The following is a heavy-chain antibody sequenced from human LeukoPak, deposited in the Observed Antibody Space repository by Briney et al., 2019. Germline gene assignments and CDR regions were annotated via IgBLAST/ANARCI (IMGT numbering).Heavy chain of an antibody. J-gene: IGHJ1*01. D-gene: IGHD4-17*01. Sequence: SETLSLTCAVSGGSISSGGYSWSWIRQPPGKGLEWIGYNYHSGSTYYNPSLKSRVTISVDRSKNQFSLKLSSVTAADTAVYYCARDSDYGDYGYFQHWGQGTLVTVSS. V-gene: IGHV4-30-2*01. CDR3: ARDSDYGDYGYFQH. CDR2: NYHSGST. CDR1: GGSISSGGYS.